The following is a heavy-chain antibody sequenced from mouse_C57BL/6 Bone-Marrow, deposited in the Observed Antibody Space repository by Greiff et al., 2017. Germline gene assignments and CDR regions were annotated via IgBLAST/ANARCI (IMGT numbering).Heavy chain of an antibody. CDR1: GYSFTGYY. D-gene: IGHD3-2*02. V-gene: IGHV1-42*01. CDR3: ARSGTAQATSGFAY. CDR2: INPSTGGT. Sequence: VQLQQSGPELVKPGASVKISCKASGYSFTGYYMNWVKQSPEKSLEWIGEINPSTGGTTYNQKFKAKATLTVDKSSSTAYMQLKSLTSEDSAVYYWARSGTAQATSGFAYWGQGNLVTVSA. J-gene: IGHJ3*01.